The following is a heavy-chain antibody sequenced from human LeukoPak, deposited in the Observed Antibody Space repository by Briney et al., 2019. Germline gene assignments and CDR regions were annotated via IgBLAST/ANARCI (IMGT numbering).Heavy chain of an antibody. J-gene: IGHJ5*02. CDR3: ARGYDSSGYYRYNWFDP. CDR2: IYHSGST. V-gene: IGHV4-30-2*01. D-gene: IGHD3-22*01. Sequence: PSQTLSLTCAVSGGSISSGGYSWSWVRQPPGKGLEWIGYIYHSGSTYYNPSLKSRVTISVDRSKKQFSLKLRSVNAADTAVYYCARGYDSSGYYRYNWFDPWGQGTLVTVSS. CDR1: GGSISSGGYS.